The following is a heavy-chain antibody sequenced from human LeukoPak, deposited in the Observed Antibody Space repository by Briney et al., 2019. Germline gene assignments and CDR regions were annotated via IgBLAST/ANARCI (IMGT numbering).Heavy chain of an antibody. CDR3: ARDTHYYGSGSPAFDI. CDR2: ISSSSSHI. D-gene: IGHD3-10*01. V-gene: IGHV3-21*01. J-gene: IGHJ3*02. Sequence: GGSLRLSCAASGFTFSSYTMNWVRQAPGKGLEWVSLISSSSSHIHYADSVRGRFTISRDNAKNSLYLQMNSLRAEDTALYFCARDTHYYGSGSPAFDIWGQGTMVTVSS. CDR1: GFTFSSYT.